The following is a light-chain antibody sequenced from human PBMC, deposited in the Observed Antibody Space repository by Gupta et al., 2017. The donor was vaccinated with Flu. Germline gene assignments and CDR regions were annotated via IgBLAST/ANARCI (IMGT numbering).Light chain of an antibody. CDR1: VLSKQF. Sequence: SYELTQPPSGSVSPGQTARITCSGDVLSKQFAYWYQQKPGQAPILMIYKDIERPSGIPERFSGSSSGTTFTLTISGVQSEDEADYYCHSADSSATWVFGGGTRLTVL. J-gene: IGLJ3*02. CDR3: HSADSSATWV. V-gene: IGLV3-25*03. CDR2: KDI.